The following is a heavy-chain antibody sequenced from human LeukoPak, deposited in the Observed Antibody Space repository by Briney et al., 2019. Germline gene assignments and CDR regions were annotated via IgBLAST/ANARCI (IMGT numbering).Heavy chain of an antibody. J-gene: IGHJ3*02. CDR1: GYTFSSYD. CDR3: ARGPRGSGWAHDAFDI. V-gene: IGHV1-8*01. Sequence: ASVKVSCKTSGYTFSSYDISWVRQASGQGLEWMGWMNPNSGNTGYAEKFQGRVTMTRDTSINTAYMDLSSLESDDTAVYYCARGPRGSGWAHDAFDIWGQGTMVTVSS. CDR2: MNPNSGNT. D-gene: IGHD6-19*01.